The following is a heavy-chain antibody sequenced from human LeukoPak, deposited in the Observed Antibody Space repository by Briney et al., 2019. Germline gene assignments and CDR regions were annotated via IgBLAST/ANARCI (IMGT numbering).Heavy chain of an antibody. CDR3: AKGGSGYDYFDY. Sequence: GGSLRLSCAASGFTFSSYAMSWVRQAPGKGLEWVSAISGSGGSTYYADSVKGRFTISRDNSNNTLYLQMNSLRAEDTAVYYCAKGGSGYDYFDYWGQGTLVTVSS. D-gene: IGHD5-12*01. CDR2: ISGSGGST. CDR1: GFTFSSYA. J-gene: IGHJ4*02. V-gene: IGHV3-23*01.